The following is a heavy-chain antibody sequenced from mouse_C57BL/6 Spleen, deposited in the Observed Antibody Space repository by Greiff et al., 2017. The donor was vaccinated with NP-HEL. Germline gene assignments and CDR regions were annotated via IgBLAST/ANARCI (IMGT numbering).Heavy chain of an antibody. D-gene: IGHD2-4*01. CDR3: ALYDYGFDY. V-gene: IGHV1-26*01. CDR1: GYTFTDYY. CDR2: INPNNGGT. Sequence: EVQLQQSGPELVKPGASVKISCKASGYTFTDYYMNWVKQSHGKSLEWIGDINPNNGGTSYNQKFKGKATLTVDKSSSTAYMELRSLTSEDSAVYYCALYDYGFDYWGQGTTLTVSS. J-gene: IGHJ2*01.